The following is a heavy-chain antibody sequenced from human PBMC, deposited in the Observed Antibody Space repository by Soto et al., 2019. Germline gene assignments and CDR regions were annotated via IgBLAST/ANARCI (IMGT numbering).Heavy chain of an antibody. V-gene: IGHV5-51*03. CDR2: IYPGDSDN. J-gene: IGHJ6*02. Sequence: PGKSLKISCKASGYSFTTYWIGWVRQMPGKGLEWMGIIYPGDSDNKYSPNHQGQVNISADTSIRTDYLQRTSMKTSDIAMYYCARFRRGAYSSGWYSPSGYYNYGIDVWGQGT. D-gene: IGHD6-19*01. CDR1: GYSFTTYW. CDR3: ARFRRGAYSSGWYSPSGYYNYGIDV.